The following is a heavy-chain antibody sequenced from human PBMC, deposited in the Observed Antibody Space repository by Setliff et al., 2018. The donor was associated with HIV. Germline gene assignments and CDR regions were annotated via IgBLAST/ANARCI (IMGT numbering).Heavy chain of an antibody. CDR2: INHSRTT. Sequence: SETLSLTCAVYGGSLSGYYWSWLRQPPGKGLEWRGEINHSRTTNYNAPLNRRVTISVDTSKNQFSLKLGSVTAADTAMYYCARGLGEMGTKIGNYFDYWGQGTLVTVSS. CDR1: GGSLSGYY. D-gene: IGHD1-1*01. V-gene: IGHV4-34*01. J-gene: IGHJ4*02. CDR3: ARGLGEMGTKIGNYFDY.